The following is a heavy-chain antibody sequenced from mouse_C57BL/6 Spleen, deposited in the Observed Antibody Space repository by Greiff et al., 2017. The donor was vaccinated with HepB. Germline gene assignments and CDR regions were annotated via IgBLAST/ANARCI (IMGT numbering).Heavy chain of an antibody. CDR2: IYPGSGST. CDR3: ARYDYDGGGWFAY. D-gene: IGHD2-4*01. Sequence: QVQLQQPGAELVKPGASVKMSCKASGYTFTSYWITWVKQRPGQGLEWIGDIYPGSGSTNYNEKFKSKATLTVDTSSSTAYMQLSSLTSEDSAVYYGARYDYDGGGWFAYWGQGTLVTVSA. V-gene: IGHV1-55*01. CDR1: GYTFTSYW. J-gene: IGHJ3*01.